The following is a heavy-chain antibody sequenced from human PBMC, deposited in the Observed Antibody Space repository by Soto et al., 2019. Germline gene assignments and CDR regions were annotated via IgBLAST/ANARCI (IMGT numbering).Heavy chain of an antibody. CDR2: IYSGGST. CDR3: ARDRGAFIPNDGMDV. J-gene: IGHJ6*02. Sequence: EVQLVESGGGLVQPGGSLRLSCAASGFTVSSNYMSWVRQAPGKGLEWVSVIYSGGSTYYADSVKGRFTISRDNSKNTLYLQMNSLRAEDTAVYYCARDRGAFIPNDGMDVWGQGTTVTVSS. CDR1: GFTVSSNY. D-gene: IGHD3-10*01. V-gene: IGHV3-66*01.